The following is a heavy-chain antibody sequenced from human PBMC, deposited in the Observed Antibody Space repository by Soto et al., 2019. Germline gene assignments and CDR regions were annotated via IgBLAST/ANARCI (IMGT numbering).Heavy chain of an antibody. CDR3: ARDWCSSTSCYLLLFVY. J-gene: IGHJ4*02. Sequence: GASVKVSCKASGYTFTSYAMHWVRQAPGQRLEWMGWINAGNGNTKYSQKFQGRVTITRDTSASTAYMELSSLRSEDTAVYYCARDWCSSTSCYLLLFVYWGQGTLVTVSS. CDR2: INAGNGNT. V-gene: IGHV1-3*01. CDR1: GYTFTSYA. D-gene: IGHD2-2*01.